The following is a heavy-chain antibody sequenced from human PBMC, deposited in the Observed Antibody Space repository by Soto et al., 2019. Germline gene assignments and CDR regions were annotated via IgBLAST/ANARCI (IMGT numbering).Heavy chain of an antibody. CDR2: DYSDSA. Sequence: QVQLQESGPGVVKPSETLSLTCTVSGASVSSHHCTWIRQPPGKGLEWIGDYSDSASYSPSLKSRVTISADTSKNQFSLNLSSVTAAETAVYYCAAYRRGEGGRGYWGQGTLVTVSS. CDR1: GASVSSHH. V-gene: IGHV4-59*08. CDR3: AAYRRGEGGRGY. D-gene: IGHD6-19*01. J-gene: IGHJ4*02.